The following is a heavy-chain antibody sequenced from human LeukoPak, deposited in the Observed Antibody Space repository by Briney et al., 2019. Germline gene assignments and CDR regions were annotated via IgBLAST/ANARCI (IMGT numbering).Heavy chain of an antibody. D-gene: IGHD3-3*01. CDR1: GGSFSGYY. CDR2: INHSGST. CDR3: ARRNDFWSGYPFDY. J-gene: IGHJ4*02. Sequence: SETLSLTCAVYGGSFSGYYWSWIRQPPGKGLEWIGEINHSGSTNYNPSLKSRVTISVDTSKNQFSLKLSSVTAADTAVYYCARRNDFWSGYPFDYWGQGTLVTLSS. V-gene: IGHV4-34*01.